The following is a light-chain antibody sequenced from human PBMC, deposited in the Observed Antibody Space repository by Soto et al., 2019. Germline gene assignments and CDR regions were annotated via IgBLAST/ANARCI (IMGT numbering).Light chain of an antibody. CDR2: VNSDGSH. J-gene: IGLJ3*02. Sequence: QSVLTQSPSAPASLGASVKLTCTLSSGHSSYAIAWHQQQPEKGPRYLMKVNSDGSHSKGDGIPDRFSGTSSGAERYLTISSLQSEDEADYYCQTWGTGIRVFGGGTKVTVL. CDR1: SGHSSYA. V-gene: IGLV4-69*01. CDR3: QTWGTGIRV.